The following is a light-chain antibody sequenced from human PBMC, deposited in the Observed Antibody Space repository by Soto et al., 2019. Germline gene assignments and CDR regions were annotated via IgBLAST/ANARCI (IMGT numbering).Light chain of an antibody. V-gene: IGLV5-37*01. CDR1: SDINVGSYN. CDR2: YYSDSDK. CDR3: MIWPGNVDVV. J-gene: IGLJ2*01. Sequence: QPVLTQPPSSSASPGESARLTSTLPSDINVGSYNIYWYQQKPGSPPRYLLYYYSDSDKGQGSGVPSRVSGSKDASANTGILLITGLKSEDEAAYYCMIWPGNVDVVFGGGTELIVL.